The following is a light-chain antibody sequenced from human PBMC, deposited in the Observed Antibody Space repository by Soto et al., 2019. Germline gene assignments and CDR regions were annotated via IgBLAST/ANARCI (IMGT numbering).Light chain of an antibody. CDR2: DAS. Sequence: DIQMTQSPSTLSASVGDRVTITCRASQSISSWMAWYRKKPGKAPKLLIYDASSLQSGAPSRFRGRGSGTDFTLTISRLKPYYFATYYCQQYNSYWTVGQGTKVEIK. CDR3: QQYNSYWT. CDR1: QSISSW. J-gene: IGKJ1*01. V-gene: IGKV1-5*01.